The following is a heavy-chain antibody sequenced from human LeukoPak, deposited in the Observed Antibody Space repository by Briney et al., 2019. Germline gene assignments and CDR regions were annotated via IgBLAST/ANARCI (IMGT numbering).Heavy chain of an antibody. CDR1: GYTFTSYD. V-gene: IGHV1-8*01. CDR2: VTPNSGHA. CDR3: ARGVLDGVDV. D-gene: IGHD3-3*02. Sequence: GASVKVSCKASGYTFTSYDINWVRQATGQGLEWLGWVTPNSGHAGSPQKFQGRVTMTRDTSISTAYMELSSLTSEDTAVYYCARGVLDGVDVWGQGTAVTVSS. J-gene: IGHJ6*02.